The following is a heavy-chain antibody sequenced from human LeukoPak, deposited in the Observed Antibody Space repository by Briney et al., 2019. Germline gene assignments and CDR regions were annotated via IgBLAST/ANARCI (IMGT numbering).Heavy chain of an antibody. Sequence: SETLSLTCTVSGGSFSSSSYYWGWIRQPPGKGLEWIGSIYYSGSTYYNPSLKSRVTISVDTSKNQFSLKLSSVTAADTAVYYCASNIVVVPAATPFDYWGQGTLVTVSS. CDR2: IYYSGST. CDR1: GGSFSSSSYY. V-gene: IGHV4-39*01. D-gene: IGHD2-2*01. J-gene: IGHJ4*02. CDR3: ASNIVVVPAATPFDY.